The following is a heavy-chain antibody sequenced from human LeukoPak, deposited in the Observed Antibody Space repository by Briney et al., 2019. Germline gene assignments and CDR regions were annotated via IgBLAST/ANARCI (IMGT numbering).Heavy chain of an antibody. CDR1: GFTFTEYY. Sequence: GGSLRLSCAASGFTFTEYYMTWIRQASGKGLEWVTSISSSGSTMFYADFVKGRFTISRDNAKNSVSLQMNSLTADDTAIYYCAGGLGATGWGQGTLVTVSS. D-gene: IGHD1-26*01. CDR3: AGGLGATG. CDR2: ISSSGSTM. J-gene: IGHJ4*02. V-gene: IGHV3-11*01.